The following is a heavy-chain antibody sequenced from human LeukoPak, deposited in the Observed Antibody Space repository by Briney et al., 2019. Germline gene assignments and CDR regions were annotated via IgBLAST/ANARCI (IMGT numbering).Heavy chain of an antibody. Sequence: PSETLSLTCAVSGYSISSGYYWGWIRQPPGKGLEWIGSIYHSGSTYYNPSLKSRVTISVDTSKNQFSLKLSSVTAADTAVYYCAGQPFWSGSNWFDPWGQGTLVTVSS. CDR1: GYSISSGYY. CDR2: IYHSGST. CDR3: AGQPFWSGSNWFDP. V-gene: IGHV4-38-2*01. J-gene: IGHJ5*02. D-gene: IGHD3-3*01.